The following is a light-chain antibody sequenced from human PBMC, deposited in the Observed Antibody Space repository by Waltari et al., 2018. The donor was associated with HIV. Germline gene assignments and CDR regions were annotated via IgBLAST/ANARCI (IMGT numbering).Light chain of an antibody. J-gene: IGLJ2*01. Sequence: SSELTQDPAVSVALGQTVKITCQGDSLRSYYASWYQQKPGQAPVLVSLARNNRPSGIPDRFSGSSSGDTASLTITGAQAEDEAAYYCNSLDSSVNPLQVIFGGGTYVTVL. CDR1: SLRSYY. CDR3: NSLDSSVNPLQVI. CDR2: ARN. V-gene: IGLV3-19*01.